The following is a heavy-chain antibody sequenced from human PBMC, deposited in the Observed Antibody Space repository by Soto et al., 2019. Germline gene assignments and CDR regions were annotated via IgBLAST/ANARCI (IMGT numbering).Heavy chain of an antibody. CDR3: AKERSSGYWRGHPHY. D-gene: IGHD3-22*01. CDR1: GFTFSTYA. V-gene: IGHV3-30*18. CDR2: ISYDGRDE. J-gene: IGHJ4*02. Sequence: QVQLVESGGGVVQPGTSLRLSCAASGFTFSTYAMHWVRQAPGKGLEWVAVISYDGRDEYFADSVRGRFTISRDNSKNTLFLQVSSLRPEDTAVYYCAKERSSGYWRGHPHYWGQGTLFTVSS.